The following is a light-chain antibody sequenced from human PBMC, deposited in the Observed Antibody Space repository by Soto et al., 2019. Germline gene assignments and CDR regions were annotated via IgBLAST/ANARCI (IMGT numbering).Light chain of an antibody. CDR1: SSDVGTYNY. Sequence: QSALTQPRSVSGSPGQSVTISCTGTSSDVGTYNYVSLYQQHPGKAPKLMIYDVSQLPSGVPDRFSGAKSGNTASLTISGLQAEDESDYYCCPYACSYTSVLGGGTKLTVL. CDR2: DVS. J-gene: IGLJ2*01. V-gene: IGLV2-11*01. CDR3: CPYACSYTSV.